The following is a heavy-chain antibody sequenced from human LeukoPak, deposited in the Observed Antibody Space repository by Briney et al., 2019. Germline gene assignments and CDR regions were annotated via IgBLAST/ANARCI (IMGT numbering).Heavy chain of an antibody. J-gene: IGHJ4*02. CDR3: ARRGGFLLPFDY. CDR1: GGSISSYC. CDR2: IYYSGST. D-gene: IGHD3-22*01. V-gene: IGHV4-59*08. Sequence: SETLSLTCTVSGGSISSYCWSWIRQPPGKGLEWIGYIYYSGSTNYNPSLKSRVTISVDTSKNQFSLKLSSVTAADTAVYYCARRGGFLLPFDYWGQGTLVTVSS.